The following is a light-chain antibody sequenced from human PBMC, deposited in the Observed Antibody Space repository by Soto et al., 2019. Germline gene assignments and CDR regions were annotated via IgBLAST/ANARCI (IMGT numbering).Light chain of an antibody. CDR3: GSWDSSLSAYV. V-gene: IGLV1-51*01. CDR1: SSNLGGYS. CDR2: DDN. J-gene: IGLJ1*01. Sequence: QSVLTQPPSVSAAPGQKVTISWSGSSSNLGGYSVSWYQQLPGTAPKLLIYDDNKRPSGIPDRFSGSKSGTSATLGITGFQTGDEADYYCGSWDSSLSAYVFGTGTKVTVL.